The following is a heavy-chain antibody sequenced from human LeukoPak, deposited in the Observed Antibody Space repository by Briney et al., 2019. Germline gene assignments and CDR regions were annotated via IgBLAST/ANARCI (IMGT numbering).Heavy chain of an antibody. Sequence: GGSLRLSCAASGFTFISYAMSWVRPAPRKGPEWVSGMSVSGGGASYAAAAKGWFTISRDNSKNTLYLQMNSLRAEDTAVYYCAKDRTYSGYDQGASYYLDYWGQGTLVTVSS. CDR1: GFTFISYA. CDR2: MSVSGGGA. V-gene: IGHV3-23*01. D-gene: IGHD5-12*01. J-gene: IGHJ4*02. CDR3: AKDRTYSGYDQGASYYLDY.